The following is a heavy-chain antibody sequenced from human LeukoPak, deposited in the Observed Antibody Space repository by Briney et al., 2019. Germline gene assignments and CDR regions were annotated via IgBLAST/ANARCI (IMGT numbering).Heavy chain of an antibody. CDR1: GFTFSDYY. CDR2: ISRSGNII. J-gene: IGHJ4*02. Sequence: GGSLRLSCAASGFTFSDYYMSWIPQAPGKGLEWGSYISRSGNIIYSADSVKGRFTISRDNAKNSLCLQIKSLRAEDTAVYYCARATAADTAMIYFDYGGQGTLVTVSS. CDR3: ARATAADTAMIYFDY. V-gene: IGHV3-11*01. D-gene: IGHD5-18*01.